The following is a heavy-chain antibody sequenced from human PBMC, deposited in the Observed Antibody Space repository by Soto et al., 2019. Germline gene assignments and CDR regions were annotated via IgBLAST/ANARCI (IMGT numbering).Heavy chain of an antibody. CDR1: GFTFSSYG. J-gene: IGHJ4*02. V-gene: IGHV3-30*18. CDR3: AKLYRITMIVGGDY. CDR2: ISYDGSNK. Sequence: SCAASGFTFSSYGMHWVRQAPGKGLEWVAVISYDGSNKYYADSVKGRFTISRDNSKNTLYLQMNSLRAEDTAVYYCAKLYRITMIVGGDYWGQGTLVTVSS. D-gene: IGHD3-22*01.